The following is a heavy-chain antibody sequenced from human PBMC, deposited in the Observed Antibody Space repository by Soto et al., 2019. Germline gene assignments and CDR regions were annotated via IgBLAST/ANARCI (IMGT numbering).Heavy chain of an antibody. CDR2: ISNDGNND. D-gene: IGHD4-4*01. CDR1: GFTFSNYA. J-gene: IGHJ4*02. Sequence: QVHLVESGGGVVQPGKSLRLSCAASGFTFSNYAIHWVRQAPGRGLEWVALISNDGNNDFYADSLKGRVTFSRDSSNNKVFLQMDSLRTEDTAVYYCAGAPYYSNSRLDYWGQGTLVTVSS. CDR3: AGAPYYSNSRLDY. V-gene: IGHV3-30-3*01.